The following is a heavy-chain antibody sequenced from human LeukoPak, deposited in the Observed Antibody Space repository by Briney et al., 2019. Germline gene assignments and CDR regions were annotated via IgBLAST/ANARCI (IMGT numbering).Heavy chain of an antibody. J-gene: IGHJ5*02. Sequence: SETLSLTCAVYGGSFSGYYWSWIRQPPGKGLKWIAEINHSGSTNYNPSLKSRVTISVDTSKNQFSLKLSSVTAADTAVYYCARAFDIVVVPVAFDPWGQGTLVTVSS. CDR2: INHSGST. D-gene: IGHD2-2*01. V-gene: IGHV4-34*01. CDR3: ARAFDIVVVPVAFDP. CDR1: GGSFSGYY.